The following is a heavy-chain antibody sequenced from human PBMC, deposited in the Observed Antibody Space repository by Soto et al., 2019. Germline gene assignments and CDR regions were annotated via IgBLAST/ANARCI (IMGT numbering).Heavy chain of an antibody. CDR1: GFTFSSYG. J-gene: IGHJ4*02. CDR2: ISYDGSNK. V-gene: IGHV3-30*03. CDR3: AREESYAFYYGSGSSYYFDY. Sequence: GGSLRLSCAASGFTFSSYGMHWVRQAPDKGLEWVAVISYDGSNKYYADSVKGRFTISRDNAKNSLYLQMNSLRAEDTAVYYCAREESYAFYYGSGSSYYFDYWGQGTLVTVSS. D-gene: IGHD3-10*01.